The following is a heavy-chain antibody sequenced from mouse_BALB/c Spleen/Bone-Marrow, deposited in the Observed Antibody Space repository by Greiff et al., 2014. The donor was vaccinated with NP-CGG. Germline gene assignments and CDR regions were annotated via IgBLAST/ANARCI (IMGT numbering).Heavy chain of an antibody. V-gene: IGHV1S56*01. CDR2: IYPADGST. CDR1: GYTFTSYD. CDR3: ARPDDGFPYSFDS. J-gene: IGHJ2*01. Sequence: QVQLQQSGPELVKPGALVKISCKASGYTFTSYDINWVKQRPGQGLEWIGWIYPADGSTKYNEKFKGKATLTVDRSSSTAYMQLTSLSSEITAVYSCARPDDGFPYSFDSWGQGTTLTVSS. D-gene: IGHD2-3*01.